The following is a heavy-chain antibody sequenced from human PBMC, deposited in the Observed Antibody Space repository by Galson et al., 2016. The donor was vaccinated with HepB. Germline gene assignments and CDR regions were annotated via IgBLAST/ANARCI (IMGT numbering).Heavy chain of an antibody. J-gene: IGHJ4*02. CDR2: INHSGST. D-gene: IGHD3-16*01. Sequence: ETLSLTCGVNGGSSSDDYWYWIRQPPGKGMEWIGEINHSGSTTYNPSLKSRVTMSADTSKNEVSLMLTSVTAADTAVYYCAGGYGIMNHWGQGTLLTVSS. CDR1: GGSSSDDY. CDR3: AGGYGIMNH. V-gene: IGHV4-34*01.